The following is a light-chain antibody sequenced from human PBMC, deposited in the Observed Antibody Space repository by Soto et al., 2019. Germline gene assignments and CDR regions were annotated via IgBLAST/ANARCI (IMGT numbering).Light chain of an antibody. J-gene: IGLJ3*02. Sequence: QSVLTQPRSVSGSPGQSVTISCTGSSSDVGGSNFVSWYQQHPVKAPKLVIYDVSKRPSGVPDRFSGSKSGNTASLNISGLQAEDEADYYCCSYAGNSLWVFGGGTKLTVL. V-gene: IGLV2-11*01. CDR3: CSYAGNSLWV. CDR1: SSDVGGSNF. CDR2: DVS.